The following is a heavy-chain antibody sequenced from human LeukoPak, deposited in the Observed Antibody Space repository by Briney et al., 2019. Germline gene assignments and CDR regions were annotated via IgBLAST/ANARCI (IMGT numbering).Heavy chain of an antibody. CDR2: TRITANSFTA. CDR3: ARGVVRSGTYSGCDY. V-gene: IGHV3-72*01. Sequence: PGGSLRLSCAASGFTFSDYYMSWIRQAPGKGLGWVGRTRITANSFTADNAASVKGVFASSRDDSRNLMYLQVNSLKTEDAAVYYCARGVVRSGTYSGCDYWGQGTLVTVSS. CDR1: GFTFSDYY. J-gene: IGHJ4*02. D-gene: IGHD1-26*01.